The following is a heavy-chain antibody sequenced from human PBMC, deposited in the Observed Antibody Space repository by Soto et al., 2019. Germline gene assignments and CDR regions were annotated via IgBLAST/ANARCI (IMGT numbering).Heavy chain of an antibody. CDR2: IGTAGDT. Sequence: HPGGSLRLSCAASGFTFSSYDMHWVRQATGKGLEWVSAIGTAGDTYYPGSVKGRFTISRENAKNSLYLQMNSLRAGDTAVYYCARASNDIVVVPAAYMDVWGKGTTVTVSS. D-gene: IGHD2-2*01. CDR1: GFTFSSYD. J-gene: IGHJ6*03. V-gene: IGHV3-13*01. CDR3: ARASNDIVVVPAAYMDV.